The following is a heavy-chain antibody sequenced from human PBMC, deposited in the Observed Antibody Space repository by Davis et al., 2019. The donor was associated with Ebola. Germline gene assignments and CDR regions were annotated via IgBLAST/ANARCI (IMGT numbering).Heavy chain of an antibody. CDR2: IKVDGSET. D-gene: IGHD2-8*02. V-gene: IGHV3-7*01. Sequence: GESLKISCAASGFTFSSYGMHWVRQAPGRGLEWVANIKVDGSETYYVDSVKGRFTVSRDNAKNSLYLQMNSLRAEDTAVYYCARVELAGGFYFDYWGQGTLVTVSS. CDR3: ARVELAGGFYFDY. CDR1: GFTFSSYG. J-gene: IGHJ4*02.